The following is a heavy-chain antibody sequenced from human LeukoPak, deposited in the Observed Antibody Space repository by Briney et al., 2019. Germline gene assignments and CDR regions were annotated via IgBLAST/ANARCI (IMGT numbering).Heavy chain of an antibody. V-gene: IGHV4-38-2*02. D-gene: IGHD3-9*01. Sequence: NPSETLSLTCTVSGYSISSGYYWGWIRQPPGKGLEWIGSIYHSGSTYYNPSLKSRITISVDTSKNQFSLKLSSVTAADTAVYYCAREINDILTGYFDYWGQGTLVTVSS. CDR3: AREINDILTGYFDY. J-gene: IGHJ4*02. CDR2: IYHSGST. CDR1: GYSISSGYY.